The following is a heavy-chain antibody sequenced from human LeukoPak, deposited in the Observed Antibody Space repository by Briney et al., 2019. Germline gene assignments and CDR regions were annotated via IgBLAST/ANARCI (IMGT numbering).Heavy chain of an antibody. CDR2: IRHDGSSI. J-gene: IGHJ6*03. CDR3: AKTGFQWGEYFYYMDV. V-gene: IGHV3-30*02. CDR1: GFTFSNYA. D-gene: IGHD1-14*01. Sequence: GSLRLSCAAAGFTFSNYAMHWVRQAPGKGLVWVAFIRHDGSSIYYADSVKGRFTISRDNSKNTLYVQMNSLIAEDTAVYYCAKTGFQWGEYFYYMDVWGKGTTVTVSS.